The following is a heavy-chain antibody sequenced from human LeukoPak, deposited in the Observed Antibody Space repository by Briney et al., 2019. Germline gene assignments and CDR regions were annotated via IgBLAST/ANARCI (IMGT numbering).Heavy chain of an antibody. V-gene: IGHV3-9*01. D-gene: IGHD6-6*01. CDR3: SRVSAYTTSSGEFDY. Sequence: GGSLRLSCAASGLTFSSHWMHWVRQAPGKGLEWVSGISWNSGGIAYADSVKGRFTISRDNAKNSLYLQINSLRAEDTALYYCSRVSAYTTSSGEFDYWGQGTLVTVSS. CDR2: ISWNSGGI. J-gene: IGHJ4*02. CDR1: GLTFSSHW.